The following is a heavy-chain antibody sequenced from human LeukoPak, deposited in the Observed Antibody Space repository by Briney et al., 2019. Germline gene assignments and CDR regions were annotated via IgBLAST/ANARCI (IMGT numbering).Heavy chain of an antibody. CDR3: ARFYYYGSGSDFDY. CDR1: GYTFTGYY. D-gene: IGHD3-10*01. V-gene: IGHV1-2*02. CDR2: MNPNSGGT. Sequence: ASVKVSCKASGYTFTGYYLHWVRQAPGQGLEWMGWMNPNSGGTNYAQKFQGRVTMTRDTSISTAYMELRRLRSDDTAVYYCARFYYYGSGSDFDYWGQGTLVTVSS. J-gene: IGHJ4*02.